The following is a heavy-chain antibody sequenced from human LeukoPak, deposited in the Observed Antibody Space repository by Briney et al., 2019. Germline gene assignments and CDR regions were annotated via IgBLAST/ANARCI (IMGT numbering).Heavy chain of an antibody. Sequence: GGTLRLSCAASGFTFSSYWMSWVRQAPGRGLEWVSTIGGTGVGTYYADSVKGRFTISRDNSKNTLYLQINSLRAEDTAVYFCAKDRLGGPYFFHYWGQGTLVTVSS. D-gene: IGHD3-16*01. V-gene: IGHV3-23*01. J-gene: IGHJ4*02. CDR3: AKDRLGGPYFFHY. CDR1: GFTFSSYW. CDR2: IGGTGVGT.